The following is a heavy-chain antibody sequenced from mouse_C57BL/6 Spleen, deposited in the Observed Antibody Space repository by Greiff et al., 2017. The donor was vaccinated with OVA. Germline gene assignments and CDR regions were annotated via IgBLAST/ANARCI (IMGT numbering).Heavy chain of an antibody. D-gene: IGHD2-10*02. CDR1: GFTFSSYA. V-gene: IGHV5-4*01. CDR3: AREEYYAMDY. CDR2: ISDGGSYT. Sequence: EVMLVESGGGLVKPGGSLKLSCAASGFTFSSYAMSWVRQTPEKRLEWVATISDGGSYTYYPDNVKGRFTISRDNAKNNLYLQMSHLKSEDTAMDYCAREEYYAMDYWGQGTSVTVSS. J-gene: IGHJ4*01.